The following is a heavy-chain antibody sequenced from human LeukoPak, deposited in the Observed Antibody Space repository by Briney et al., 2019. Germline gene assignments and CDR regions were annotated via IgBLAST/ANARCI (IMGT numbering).Heavy chain of an antibody. D-gene: IGHD3-16*01. CDR1: GGSISSYY. CDR2: IYTSGST. V-gene: IGHV4-4*09. Sequence: SETLSLTCTVSGGSISSYYWSWIRQPPGKGLEWIGYIYTSGSTNYNPSLKSRVTISVDTSKNHFSLKLSSVTAADTAIYYCARGATFQRQALAYWGQGTLVIVSS. CDR3: ARGATFQRQALAY. J-gene: IGHJ4*02.